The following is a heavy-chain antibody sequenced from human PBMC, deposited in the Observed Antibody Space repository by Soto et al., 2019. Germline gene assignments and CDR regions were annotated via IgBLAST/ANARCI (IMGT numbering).Heavy chain of an antibody. Sequence: GGSLRLSCVASGFTFSSRWMNWVRHVPGKGLEWVANIKQDGSEIHYVDSVKGRFTISRDNAKNSLYLQMNSLRVEDTAVYHCVRSSGWTGDFWGQGTLVTVSS. CDR3: VRSSGWTGDF. J-gene: IGHJ4*02. V-gene: IGHV3-7*04. CDR2: IKQDGSEI. CDR1: GFTFSSRW. D-gene: IGHD3-10*01.